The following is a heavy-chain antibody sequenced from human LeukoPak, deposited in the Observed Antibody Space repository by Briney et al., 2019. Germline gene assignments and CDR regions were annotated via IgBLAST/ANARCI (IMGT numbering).Heavy chain of an antibody. CDR2: IYYCGLT. CDR3: ASGTFDDYGDYDRGDYFDH. D-gene: IGHD4-17*01. J-gene: IGHJ4*02. Sequence: SETLSLTCTVSGGSLSSNNSYWLWIRPPPEKGPEWSASIYYCGLTYDNPSLQKRVSISSDPSKTHFSLKVSSVTAADTAVYYCASGTFDDYGDYDRGDYFDHWGQGTLVTVSS. CDR1: GGSLSSNNSY. V-gene: IGHV4-39*02.